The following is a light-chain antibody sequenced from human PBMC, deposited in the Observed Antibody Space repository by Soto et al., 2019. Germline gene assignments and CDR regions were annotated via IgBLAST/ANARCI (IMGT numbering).Light chain of an antibody. J-gene: IGLJ1*01. CDR2: EVS. V-gene: IGLV2-14*01. CDR3: SSFRSGTTL. CDR1: SSDIGGYNF. Sequence: QSALTQPASVSGSPGQSITISCTGTSSDIGGYNFVSWYHQHPGKAPKLMIYEVSNRPSGVSDRFSGSKSGNTAPLTISGLQAEDEADYYCSSFRSGTTLFGTGTKLTVL.